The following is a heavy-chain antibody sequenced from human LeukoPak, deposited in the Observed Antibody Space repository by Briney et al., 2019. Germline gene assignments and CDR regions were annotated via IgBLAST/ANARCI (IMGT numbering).Heavy chain of an antibody. CDR1: GFTFSSYA. V-gene: IGHV3-23*01. Sequence: GGSLRLSCAASGFTFSSYAMSWVRQAPGKGLEWVSAISGSGGSTYYADSVKGRFTISRDNSKNTLYLQMNSLRAEDTAVYYCARYCSSTSCYRPSISNYVFDYWGQGTLVTVSS. CDR2: ISGSGGST. CDR3: ARYCSSTSCYRPSISNYVFDY. D-gene: IGHD2-2*02. J-gene: IGHJ4*02.